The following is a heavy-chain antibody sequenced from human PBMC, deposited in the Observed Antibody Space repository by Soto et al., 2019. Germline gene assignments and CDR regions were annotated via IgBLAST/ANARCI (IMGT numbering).Heavy chain of an antibody. Sequence: QVQLVESGGGVVQPGRSLRLSCAASGFTFSSYGMHWVRQAPGKGLEWVAVIWYDGSNKYYADSVKGRFTISRDNSKNTMYLHMNRLRAEDTAVYYCAREACSGGSCYSGGNWFDPWGQGTLVTVSS. J-gene: IGHJ5*02. V-gene: IGHV3-33*01. CDR1: GFTFSSYG. CDR3: AREACSGGSCYSGGNWFDP. D-gene: IGHD2-15*01. CDR2: IWYDGSNK.